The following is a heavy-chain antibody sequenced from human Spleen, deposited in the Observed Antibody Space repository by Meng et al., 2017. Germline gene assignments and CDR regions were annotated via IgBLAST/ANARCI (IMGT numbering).Heavy chain of an antibody. Sequence: QGQLVQVGAEVKQPGASVKVSCKASGYTFTGYYMHWVRQAPGQGLEWIGWIDTKTGSPRYAQGFKGRLVFSSDTSVSTAYLEISGLKADDTAVYYCTRDGYSDCSRTSCFDYWGQGTLVTVPS. J-gene: IGHJ4*02. D-gene: IGHD2-2*01. CDR1: GYTFTGYY. CDR2: IDTKTGSP. V-gene: IGHV7-4-1*02. CDR3: TRDGYSDCSRTSCFDY.